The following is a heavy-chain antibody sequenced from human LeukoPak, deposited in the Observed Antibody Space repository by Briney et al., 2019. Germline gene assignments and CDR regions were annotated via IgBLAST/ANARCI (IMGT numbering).Heavy chain of an antibody. CDR2: ISGSGDKT. V-gene: IGHV3-23*01. Sequence: GGSLSLSCAASGFTFSFYAMSWVRQAPGKGLEWVSSISGSGDKTYYSDSVKGRFAISSDTSQNTLYLQMSSLRVEDTAVYYCAKDGVGLTTPNWFDPWGQGTLVIVSS. CDR1: GFTFSFYA. CDR3: AKDGVGLTTPNWFDP. D-gene: IGHD3-3*01. J-gene: IGHJ5*02.